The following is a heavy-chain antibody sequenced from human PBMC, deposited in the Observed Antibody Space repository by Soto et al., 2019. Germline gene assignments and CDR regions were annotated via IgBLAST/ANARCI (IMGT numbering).Heavy chain of an antibody. CDR3: ARGGYDSSGYYPALYFDY. Sequence: VGSLRLSCAASGFTFSSYAMHWVRQAPGKGLEWVAVISYDGSNKYYADSVKGRFTISRDNSKNTLYLQMNSLRAEDTAVYYCARGGYDSSGYYPALYFDYWGQGTLVTVSS. V-gene: IGHV3-30-3*01. J-gene: IGHJ4*02. D-gene: IGHD3-22*01. CDR2: ISYDGSNK. CDR1: GFTFSSYA.